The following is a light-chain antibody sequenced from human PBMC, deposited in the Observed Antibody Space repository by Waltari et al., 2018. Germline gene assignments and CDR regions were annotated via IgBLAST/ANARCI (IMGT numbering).Light chain of an antibody. CDR2: KDS. CDR3: QQYNGPRWT. J-gene: IGKJ1*01. V-gene: IGKV1-5*03. CDR1: PSISTW. Sequence: DIPMTQSPSTLSAPVRDRVTITCRASPSISTWLAWYQQKPGKATKLLISKDSGLESGVPSRFSGSGSRTEFTLTISSLQPDDFATYYCQQYNGPRWTFGQGTYVEIK.